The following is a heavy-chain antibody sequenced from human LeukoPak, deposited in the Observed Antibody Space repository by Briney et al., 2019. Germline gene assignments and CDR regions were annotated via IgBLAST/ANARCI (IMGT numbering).Heavy chain of an antibody. CDR2: ISWDSGNI. Sequence: PGRSLRLSCAASGFTFDDYAMHWVRQAPGEGLEWVSGISWDSGNIDYVDSVKGRFTISRDKAKNSLYLQMNSLRAEGTALYYCAKVKDSYGHYYFDYWGQGTLVTVSS. D-gene: IGHD5-18*01. J-gene: IGHJ4*02. CDR3: AKVKDSYGHYYFDY. V-gene: IGHV3-9*01. CDR1: GFTFDDYA.